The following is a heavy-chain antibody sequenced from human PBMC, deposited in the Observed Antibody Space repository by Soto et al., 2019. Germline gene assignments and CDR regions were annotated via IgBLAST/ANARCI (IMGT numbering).Heavy chain of an antibody. Sequence: PGGSLRLSCAASGFTFSSYGMHWVRQAPGKGLEWVAVIWYDGSNKYYADSVKGRFTISRDNSKNTLYLQMNSLRAEDTAVYYCARGLIRRITIFGVAQYFDYWGQGTLVTVSS. J-gene: IGHJ4*02. CDR3: ARGLIRRITIFGVAQYFDY. CDR2: IWYDGSNK. D-gene: IGHD3-3*01. CDR1: GFTFSSYG. V-gene: IGHV3-33*01.